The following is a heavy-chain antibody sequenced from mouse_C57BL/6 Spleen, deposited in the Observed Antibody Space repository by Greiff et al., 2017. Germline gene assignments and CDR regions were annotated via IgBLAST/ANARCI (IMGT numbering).Heavy chain of an antibody. V-gene: IGHV1-52*01. D-gene: IGHD1-1*01. CDR2: IDPSDSAT. CDR3: ASEDCYCSSSYAMAY. CDR1: GYTFTSYW. Sequence: QVQLQQPGAELVRPGSSVKLSCKASGYTFTSYWMHWVKQRPIQGLEWIGNIDPSDSATHYNQKFKDTATLTVDQSSSTAYMQLSSLTSEDSAVDDCASEDCYCSSSYAMAYWGQGTSVTVS. J-gene: IGHJ4*01.